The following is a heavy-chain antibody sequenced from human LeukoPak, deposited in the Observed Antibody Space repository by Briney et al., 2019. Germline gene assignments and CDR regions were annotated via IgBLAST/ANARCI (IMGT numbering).Heavy chain of an antibody. Sequence: GGSLRLSCAASGFTFSSYAMSWVRQAPGKGLEWVSGISGSGGSTYYGDSVMGRYTITRDNYKKTLYLRMKSMRAEDTAVYYCATTPLRAYTYMDVWGKGTTVTVSS. CDR2: ISGSGGST. J-gene: IGHJ6*03. V-gene: IGHV3-23*01. D-gene: IGHD4-11*01. CDR3: ATTPLRAYTYMDV. CDR1: GFTFSSYA.